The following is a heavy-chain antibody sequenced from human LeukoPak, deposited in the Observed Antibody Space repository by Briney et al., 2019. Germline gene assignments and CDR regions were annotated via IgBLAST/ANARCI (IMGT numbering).Heavy chain of an antibody. V-gene: IGHV1-58*02. J-gene: IGHJ4*02. D-gene: IGHD3-10*01. CDR3: ARDPVLLWFGESPPRRYFDY. Sequence: SVKVSCKASGFTFTRSAMQWVRQARGQRLEWIGWIVVGSGNTKYAQKFQERVTITRDMSTGTAYMELSSLRSEDTAVLYCARDPVLLWFGESPPRRYFDYWGQGTLVTVSS. CDR1: GFTFTRSA. CDR2: IVVGSGNT.